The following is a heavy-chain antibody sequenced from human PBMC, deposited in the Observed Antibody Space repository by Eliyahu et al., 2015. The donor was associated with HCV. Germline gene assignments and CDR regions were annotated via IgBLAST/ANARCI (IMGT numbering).Heavy chain of an antibody. V-gene: IGHV4-34*01. CDR2: XNXSGST. J-gene: IGHJ6*02. Sequence: QVQLQQWGAGLLKPSEXLSXTCAXYRGSFSGYYWXWIRQPPGKGLXWIGEXNXSGSTKYNPPLKSRVTISVDTSKNQFSLKLSSVTAADTAVYYCARGQSGWLHYYYAMDVWGQGTTVTVSS. CDR1: RGSFSGYY. CDR3: ARGQSGWLHYYYAMDV. D-gene: IGHD5-12*01.